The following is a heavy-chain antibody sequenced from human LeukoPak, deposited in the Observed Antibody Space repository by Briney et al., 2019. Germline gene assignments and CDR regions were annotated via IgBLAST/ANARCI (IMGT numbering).Heavy chain of an antibody. CDR1: GFTFDDYA. V-gene: IGHV3-9*01. D-gene: IGHD6-13*01. J-gene: IGHJ4*02. Sequence: GRSLRLSCAASGFTFDDYAMHWVRQAPGKGLEWVSGISWNSGSIGYADSVKGRFTISRDNAKNSLYLQMNSLRAEDTALYYCARDKAPIAAAGIFDYWGQGTLVTVSS. CDR3: ARDKAPIAAAGIFDY. CDR2: ISWNSGSI.